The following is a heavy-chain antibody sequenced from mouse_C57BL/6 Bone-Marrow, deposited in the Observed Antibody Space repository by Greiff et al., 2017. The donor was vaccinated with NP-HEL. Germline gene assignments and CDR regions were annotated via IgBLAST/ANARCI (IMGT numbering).Heavy chain of an antibody. CDR2: IWPGGGT. D-gene: IGHD2-2*01. V-gene: IGHV2-9-1*01. CDR3: ARTVWLRGSYFDY. J-gene: IGHJ2*01. Sequence: VKLVESGPGLVAPSQSLTITCTVSGFSLTSYAISWVRQPPGKGLEWLGVIWPGGGTNYNSAIKSRLSISKDNSKSQVLLKMNNLQTDDTARYYCARTVWLRGSYFDYWGQGTTLTVSA. CDR1: GFSLTSYA.